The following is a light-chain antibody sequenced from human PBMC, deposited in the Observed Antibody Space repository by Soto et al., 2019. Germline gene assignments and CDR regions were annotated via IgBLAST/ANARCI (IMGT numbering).Light chain of an antibody. CDR1: QSISQS. CDR3: KQRSNWLT. Sequence: VLTQYPGNLSLSPGDSATLSCRASQSISQSLAWYQQRPGQSPRLLIYDASRRATGIPDRFTGSGFGTDFTLTIRSLEPEDFAVYYCKQRSNWLTCGGGTKVDIK. CDR2: DAS. J-gene: IGKJ4*01. V-gene: IGKV3-11*01.